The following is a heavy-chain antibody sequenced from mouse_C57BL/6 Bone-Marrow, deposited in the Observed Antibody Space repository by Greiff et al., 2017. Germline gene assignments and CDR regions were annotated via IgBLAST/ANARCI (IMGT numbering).Heavy chain of an antibody. J-gene: IGHJ1*03. CDR2: IYPGSGST. CDR1: GYTFTSYW. Sequence: QVQLQQPGAELVKPGASVKMSCKASGYTFTSYWITWVKQRPGQGLEWIGDIYPGSGSTNYNEKFKSKATLTVDTSSSTAYMQLSSLTSEDSAVYYCARLGGNCYGSSYWYFDVWGTGTTVTVSS. CDR3: ARLGGNCYGSSYWYFDV. D-gene: IGHD1-1*01. V-gene: IGHV1-55*01.